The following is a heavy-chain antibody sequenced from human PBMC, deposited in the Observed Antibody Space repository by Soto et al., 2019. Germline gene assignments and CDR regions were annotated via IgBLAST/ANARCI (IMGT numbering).Heavy chain of an antibody. Sequence: GASVKVSCKASGYTFTVYYMHWVLQAPGQGLEWMGWINPNSGGTNYAQKFQGWVTMTRDTSISTAYMELSRLRSDDTAVYYCARDSSGWFSGAFDIWGQGTMVTV. V-gene: IGHV1-2*04. CDR2: INPNSGGT. CDR1: GYTFTVYY. CDR3: ARDSSGWFSGAFDI. D-gene: IGHD6-19*01. J-gene: IGHJ3*02.